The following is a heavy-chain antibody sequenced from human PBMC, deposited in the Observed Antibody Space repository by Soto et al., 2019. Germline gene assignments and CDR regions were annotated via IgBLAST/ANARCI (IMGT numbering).Heavy chain of an antibody. CDR1: GGSVSSGSYY. J-gene: IGHJ3*02. Sequence: QVQLQESGPGLVKPSETLSLTCTVSGGSVSSGSYYWSWIRQPPGKGLEWIGYIYYSGSTNYNPSPHSRVTISVDTSKNQFSLKLSSVTAADTAVYYCARAMESSGYVWDAFAIWAKGQWSPSLQ. CDR3: ARAMESSGYVWDAFAI. V-gene: IGHV4-61*01. D-gene: IGHD3-22*01. CDR2: IYYSGST.